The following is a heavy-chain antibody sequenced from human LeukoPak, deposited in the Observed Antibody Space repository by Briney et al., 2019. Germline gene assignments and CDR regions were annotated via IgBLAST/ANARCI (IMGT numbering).Heavy chain of an antibody. J-gene: IGHJ4*02. Sequence: GGSLRLSCAASGFTFGSYAMSWVRQAPGKGLEWVSFISPSGDRTSNADSVEGRFTISRDNPRNTLYLQLNSLRDEDTAVYYCAIMHGYYDGSGYWVQWGQGTLVTVSS. D-gene: IGHD3-22*01. CDR1: GFTFGSYA. V-gene: IGHV3-23*01. CDR2: ISPSGDRT. CDR3: AIMHGYYDGSGYWVQ.